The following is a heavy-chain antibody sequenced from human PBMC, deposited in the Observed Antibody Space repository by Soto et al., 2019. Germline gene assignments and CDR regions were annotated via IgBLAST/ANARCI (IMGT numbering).Heavy chain of an antibody. J-gene: IGHJ4*02. Sequence: SETLSLTCAVYGGSGGSFSGYYWSWIRQPPGKGLEWIGYIYYSGSTIYNPSLKSRVTISVDTSKNQFSLKLSSVTAADTAVYYCARVGAAGLDYWGQGTLVTVSS. CDR2: IYYSGST. D-gene: IGHD6-19*01. CDR3: ARVGAAGLDY. CDR1: GGSGGSFSGYY. V-gene: IGHV4-59*02.